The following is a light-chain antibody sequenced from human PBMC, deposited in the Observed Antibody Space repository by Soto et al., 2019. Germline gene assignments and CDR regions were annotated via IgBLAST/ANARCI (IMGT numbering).Light chain of an antibody. CDR3: SSYRSSSTLYV. V-gene: IGLV2-14*01. CDR1: SNDVGNYNY. CDR2: DVT. Sequence: QSALTQPASVSGSPGQSITISCTGSSNDVGNYNYVSWYQQHPGKAPKLLIYDVTNRPSGVSNRFSGSKSGNTASLTISGLQAEDEADYYCSSYRSSSTLYVFGTGTKLTVL. J-gene: IGLJ1*01.